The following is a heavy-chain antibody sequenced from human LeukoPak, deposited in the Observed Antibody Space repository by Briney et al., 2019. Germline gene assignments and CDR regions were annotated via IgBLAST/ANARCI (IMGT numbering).Heavy chain of an antibody. Sequence: GASVKVSCKASGYTFTRHAMNWVRQAPGQGLEWMGWINTNTRNPTYAQGFTGRFVFPLDTSINTAYLQINSLKPEDTAVYYCARGGSMGVVWGQGTLVTVSS. V-gene: IGHV7-4-1*02. D-gene: IGHD2-15*01. J-gene: IGHJ4*02. CDR1: GYTFTRHA. CDR3: ARGGSMGVV. CDR2: INTNTRNP.